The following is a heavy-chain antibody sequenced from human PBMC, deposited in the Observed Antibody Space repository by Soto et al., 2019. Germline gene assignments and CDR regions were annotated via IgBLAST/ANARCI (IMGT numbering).Heavy chain of an antibody. CDR1: GGTFSSYT. Sequence: CGGTFSSYTISWVRQAPGQGLEWMGGIIPIFGTANYAQKFQGRVTITADESTSTAYMELSSLRSEDTAVYYCARGNHRWLQLWYFDLWGRGTLVTVSS. D-gene: IGHD5-12*01. CDR3: ARGNHRWLQLWYFDL. CDR2: IIPIFGTA. J-gene: IGHJ2*01. V-gene: IGHV1-69*01.